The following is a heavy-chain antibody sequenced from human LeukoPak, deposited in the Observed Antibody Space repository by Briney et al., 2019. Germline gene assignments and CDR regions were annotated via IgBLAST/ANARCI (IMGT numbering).Heavy chain of an antibody. D-gene: IGHD2-2*01. Sequence: PGGSLRLSCAASGFTFSGSAMHWVRQASGKGLEWVGRIRSKANSYVTAYAASVKGRFTISRDDSKNMAYLQMNSLKTEDTAVYYCTRHESGYCSSTSCLNWFDPWGQGTLVTVSS. CDR2: IRSKANSYVT. V-gene: IGHV3-73*01. CDR1: GFTFSGSA. CDR3: TRHESGYCSSTSCLNWFDP. J-gene: IGHJ5*02.